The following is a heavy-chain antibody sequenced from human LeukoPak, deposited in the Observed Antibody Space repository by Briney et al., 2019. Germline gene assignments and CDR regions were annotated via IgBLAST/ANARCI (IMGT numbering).Heavy chain of an antibody. V-gene: IGHV3-30*02. CDR1: GFTFSSYG. J-gene: IGHJ4*02. Sequence: GGSLRLSCAASGFTFSSYGMHWVRQAPGKGLEWVAFIRYDGISKYYADSVKGRFTISRDNSKNTLYLQMNSLGAEDTAVYYCAKDSGGSLAAAGTFDYWGQGTLVTVSS. D-gene: IGHD6-13*01. CDR3: AKDSGGSLAAAGTFDY. CDR2: IRYDGISK.